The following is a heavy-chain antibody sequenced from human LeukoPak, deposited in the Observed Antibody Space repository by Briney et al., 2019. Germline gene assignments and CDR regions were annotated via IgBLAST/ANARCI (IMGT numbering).Heavy chain of an antibody. CDR3: ARGGAAGAFDI. CDR1: GGSLSSYY. D-gene: IGHD6-25*01. CDR2: IYTSGST. V-gene: IGHV4-4*07. J-gene: IGHJ3*02. Sequence: SETLSLTCTVSGGSLSSYYWRWIRQPAGKGLDWIGRIYTSGSTNYNPSLKSRVTMSVDTSKNQFSLKLSSVTAADTAVYYCARGGAAGAFDIWGQGTMVTVSS.